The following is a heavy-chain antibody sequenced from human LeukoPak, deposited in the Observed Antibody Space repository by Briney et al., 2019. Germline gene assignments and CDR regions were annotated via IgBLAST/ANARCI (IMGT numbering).Heavy chain of an antibody. CDR2: IYYSGST. J-gene: IGHJ5*02. CDR1: GGSISSYY. CDR3: ARHVPYYDILTGYSNWFDP. V-gene: IGHV4-59*08. D-gene: IGHD3-9*01. Sequence: SSETLSLTCTVSGGSISSYYWSWIRQPPGKGLEWIGYIYYSGSTNYNPSLKSRVTISVDTSKNQFSLKLSSVTAADTAVYYCARHVPYYDILTGYSNWFDPWGQGTLVTVSS.